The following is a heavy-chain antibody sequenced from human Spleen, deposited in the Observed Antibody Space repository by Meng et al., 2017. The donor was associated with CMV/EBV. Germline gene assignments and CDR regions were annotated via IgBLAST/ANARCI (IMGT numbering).Heavy chain of an antibody. CDR2: IYSGGST. D-gene: IGHD3-10*01. CDR1: VSSNY. J-gene: IGHJ2*01. Sequence: VSSNYMSWVRQAPGKGLEWVSVIYSGGSTYYADSVKGRFTISRDNSKNTLYLQMNSLRAEDTAVYYCARGPSITMVRGVYSDWYFDLWGRGTLVTVSS. CDR3: ARGPSITMVRGVYSDWYFDL. V-gene: IGHV3-66*02.